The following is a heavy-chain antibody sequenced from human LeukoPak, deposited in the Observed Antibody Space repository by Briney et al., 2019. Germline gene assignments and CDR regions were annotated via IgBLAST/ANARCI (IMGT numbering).Heavy chain of an antibody. CDR2: ISSSSSTI. V-gene: IGHV3-48*01. CDR1: GFTISNYN. Sequence: PGGSLRLSCAASGFTISNYNMNWVRQAPGKGLEWLSYISSSSSTIYYADSVKGRFTISRDNARNSLYLQMNSLRAEDTAVYYCARDFLEDSYWGQGTLVTVSS. J-gene: IGHJ4*02. CDR3: ARDFLEDSY. D-gene: IGHD3-3*01.